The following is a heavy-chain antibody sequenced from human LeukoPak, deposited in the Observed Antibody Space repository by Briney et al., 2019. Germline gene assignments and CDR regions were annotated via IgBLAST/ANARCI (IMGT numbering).Heavy chain of an antibody. CDR2: ISSSGSTI. J-gene: IGHJ4*02. D-gene: IGHD3-3*01. CDR3: ARDGITIFGVACFDY. CDR1: GFTFSSYE. V-gene: IGHV3-48*03. Sequence: GGSLRLSCAASGFTFSSYEMNWVRQAPGKGLEGVSYISSSGSTIYYADSVKGRFTISRDNAKNSLYLQMNSLRAEDTAVYYCARDGITIFGVACFDYWGQGTLVTVSS.